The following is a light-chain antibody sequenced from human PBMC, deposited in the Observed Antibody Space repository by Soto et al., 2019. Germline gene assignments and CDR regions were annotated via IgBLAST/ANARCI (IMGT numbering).Light chain of an antibody. J-gene: IGKJ3*01. CDR3: QKYSSAPFT. Sequence: DIQMTQSPSSLSASVGDRVTITCRASQGISSYLAWYQQKPGKVPKLLISAASTLQSGVPSRFSGGGSGTDFTLTISRLQPEDVATYYCQKYSSAPFTFGPGTKVDIK. V-gene: IGKV1-27*01. CDR2: AAS. CDR1: QGISSY.